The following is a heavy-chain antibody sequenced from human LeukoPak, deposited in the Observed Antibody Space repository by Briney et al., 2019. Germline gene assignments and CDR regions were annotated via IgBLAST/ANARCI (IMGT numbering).Heavy chain of an antibody. CDR3: TRDNPFGAF. V-gene: IGHV3-7*03. J-gene: IGHJ4*02. CDR1: GFTFSSYW. CDR2: IKTDGSEK. D-gene: IGHD3-16*01. Sequence: PGGSLRLSCEASGFTFSSYWMSWVRQAPGKGLEWVANIKTDGSEKYYVDSVKGRFTISRDYAKNSVFLQMNNLRVDDTAVYYCTRDNPFGAFWGQGTLVTVSS.